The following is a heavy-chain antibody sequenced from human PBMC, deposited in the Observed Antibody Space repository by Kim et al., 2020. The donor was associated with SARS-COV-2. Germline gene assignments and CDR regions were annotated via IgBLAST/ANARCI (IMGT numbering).Heavy chain of an antibody. Sequence: GESLKISCKGSGYIFTSHWLGWVRQMPGKGLEWMGIIYPSDSDTRYSPSFQGQVTISVDKSINTAYLQWSSLKASDAAMYYCSRPGDYVGKSYYHYGMDAWGQETTVTGFS. J-gene: IGHJ6*02. CDR2: IYPSDSDT. CDR1: GYIFTSHW. D-gene: IGHD4-17*01. V-gene: IGHV5-51*01. CDR3: SRPGDYVGKSYYHYGMDA.